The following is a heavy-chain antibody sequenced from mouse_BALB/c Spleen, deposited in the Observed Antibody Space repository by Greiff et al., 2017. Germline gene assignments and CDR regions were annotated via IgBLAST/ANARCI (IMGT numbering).Heavy chain of an antibody. Sequence: KLVESGPGLVKPSQSLSLTCTVTGYSITSDYAWNWIRQFPGNKLEWMGYISYSGSTSYNPSLKSRISITRDTSKNQFFLQLNSVTTEDTATYYCAGGNYGYWGQGTTLTVSS. J-gene: IGHJ2*01. CDR2: ISYSGST. CDR3: AGGNYGY. V-gene: IGHV3-2*02. D-gene: IGHD2-1*01. CDR1: GYSITSDYA.